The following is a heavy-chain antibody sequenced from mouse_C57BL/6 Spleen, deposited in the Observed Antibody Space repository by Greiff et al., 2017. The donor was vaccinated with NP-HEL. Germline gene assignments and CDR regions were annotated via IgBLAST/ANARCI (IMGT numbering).Heavy chain of an antibody. CDR2: ISYDGSN. Sequence: DVQLQESGPGLVKPSQSLSLTCSVTGYSITSGYYWNWIRQFPGNKLEWMGYISYDGSNNYNPSLKNRISITRDTSKNQFFLKLHSVTTEDTATYYGANDYGSSYDWYFDDWGQGTTVTVSS. V-gene: IGHV3-6*01. CDR1: GYSITSGYY. D-gene: IGHD1-1*01. J-gene: IGHJ1*01. CDR3: ANDYGSSYDWYFDD.